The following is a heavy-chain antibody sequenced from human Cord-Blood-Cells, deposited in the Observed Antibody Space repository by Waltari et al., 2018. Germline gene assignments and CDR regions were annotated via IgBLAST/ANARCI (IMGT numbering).Heavy chain of an antibody. J-gene: IGHJ4*02. CDR3: ARVHDY. CDR2: IYHSGST. Sequence: QVQLQESGPGLVKPSETLSLTSAVSGYSTSSGYYWGWIRQPPGKGLEWIGSIYHSGSTYYNPSLKSRVTISVDTSKNQFSLKLSSVTAADTAVYYCARVHDYWGQGTLVTVSS. V-gene: IGHV4-38-2*01. CDR1: GYSTSSGYY.